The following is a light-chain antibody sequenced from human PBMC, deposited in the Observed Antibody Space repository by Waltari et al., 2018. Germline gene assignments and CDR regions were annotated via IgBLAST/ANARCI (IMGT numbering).Light chain of an antibody. CDR3: TQALQPPII. CDR2: LGS. Sequence: DIVMTQSPLSLPVTPGEPASISCRSSQSLLHSNGYNYLDWYLQKPGQSPQLLIYLGSNRASGDPDRFSGSGSGTDFTLKISRVEAEDVRYYYSTQALQPPIILGQATRPEIQ. J-gene: IGKJ5*01. CDR1: QSLLHSNGYNY. V-gene: IGKV2-28*01.